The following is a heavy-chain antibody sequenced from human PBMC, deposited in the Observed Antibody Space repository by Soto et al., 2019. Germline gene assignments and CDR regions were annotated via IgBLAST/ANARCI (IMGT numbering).Heavy chain of an antibody. CDR1: GVSISSYY. CDR3: ARGYLLDY. V-gene: IGHV4-59*01. Sequence: SETLSLTCTVSGVSISSYYWSWIRQPPGKGLEWIGYIYYSGSTNYNPSLKSRVTISVDTSKNQFSLKLSSVTAADTAVYYCARGYLLDYWGQGTLVTVSS. CDR2: IYYSGST. J-gene: IGHJ4*02. D-gene: IGHD1-20*01.